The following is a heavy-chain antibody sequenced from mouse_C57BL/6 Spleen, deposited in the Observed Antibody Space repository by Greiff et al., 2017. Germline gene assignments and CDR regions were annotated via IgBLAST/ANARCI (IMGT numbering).Heavy chain of an antibody. CDR1: GYAFSSSW. Sequence: QVQLQQSGPELVKPGASVKISCKASGYAFSSSWMNWVQQRPGKGLEWIGRIYPGDGDTNYNGKFKGKATLTADKSSSTAYRQLSSLTSEDTAVYFWARSGDSCYGNPGRAMDYWGQGTTVTVSS. V-gene: IGHV1-82*01. J-gene: IGHJ4*01. CDR2: IYPGDGDT. CDR3: ARSGDSCYGNPGRAMDY. D-gene: IGHD2-10*01.